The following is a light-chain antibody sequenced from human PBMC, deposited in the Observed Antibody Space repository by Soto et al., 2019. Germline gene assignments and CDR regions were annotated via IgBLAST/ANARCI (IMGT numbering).Light chain of an antibody. CDR3: QQYNNWPRT. CDR1: QSVSSN. V-gene: IGKV3-15*01. Sequence: EIVMTQSPATLSVSPGERATLSCRASQSVSSNLAWYQHKPGQAPRLLIYGASTMATGIPARFSVSGSGTEFTLTISSLQSEDCAVYYCQQYNNWPRTFGQGTKVEIK. CDR2: GAS. J-gene: IGKJ1*01.